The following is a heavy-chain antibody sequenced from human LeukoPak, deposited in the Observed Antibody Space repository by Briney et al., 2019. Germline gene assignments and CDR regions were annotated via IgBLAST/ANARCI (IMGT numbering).Heavy chain of an antibody. Sequence: KASETLSLTCTVSGGSISSYYWSWIRQPPGKGLEWIGEINHSGSTNYNPSLKSRVTISVDTSKNQFSLKLSSVTAADTAVYYCARGTTYYYDSSGYSYNFDYWGQGTLVTVSS. CDR1: GGSISSYY. J-gene: IGHJ4*02. CDR3: ARGTTYYYDSSGYSYNFDY. D-gene: IGHD3-22*01. CDR2: INHSGST. V-gene: IGHV4-34*01.